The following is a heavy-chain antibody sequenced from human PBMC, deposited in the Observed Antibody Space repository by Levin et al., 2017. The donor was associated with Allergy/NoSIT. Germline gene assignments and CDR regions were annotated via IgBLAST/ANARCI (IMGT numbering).Heavy chain of an antibody. CDR2: VSEDGSKV. V-gene: IGHV3-30*18. Sequence: PGGSLRLSCVASGFTFTSYGMHWVRQAPGKGLEWVAAVSEDGSKVNYADSVKGRFTISRDNSKDTLNLQMNSLRPEDTALYYCAKDRHNYDCTMDVWGQGTTVTVSS. J-gene: IGHJ6*02. CDR1: GFTFTSYG. CDR3: AKDRHNYDCTMDV.